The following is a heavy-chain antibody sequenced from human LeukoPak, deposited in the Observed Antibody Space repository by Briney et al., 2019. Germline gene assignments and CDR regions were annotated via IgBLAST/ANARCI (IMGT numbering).Heavy chain of an antibody. V-gene: IGHV3-21*01. CDR1: GFTFRTYA. Sequence: GGSLRLSCAASGFTFRTYAMSWVRQAPGKGLEWVSSISSSSSYIYYADSVKGRFTISRDNAKNSLYLQMNSLRAEDTAVYYCARDWVVAPFTVAFDIWGQGTMVTVSS. J-gene: IGHJ3*02. CDR2: ISSSSSYI. D-gene: IGHD2-15*01. CDR3: ARDWVVAPFTVAFDI.